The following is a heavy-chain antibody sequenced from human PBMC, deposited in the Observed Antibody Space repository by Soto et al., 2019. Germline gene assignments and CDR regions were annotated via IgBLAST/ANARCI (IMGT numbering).Heavy chain of an antibody. D-gene: IGHD2-2*03. CDR3: ARTRSFTLGFYYDGMDV. Sequence: PVESLKISGQSSGSTFSAYWVAWVRQRPGKALEWLGLIYPDDSDTRYSPSFQGQVTISADKSLRTAYLQWTSLKASDTALYYCARTRSFTLGFYYDGMDVWGQGTTVTVSS. J-gene: IGHJ6*02. CDR2: IYPDDSDT. CDR1: GSTFSAYW. V-gene: IGHV5-51*01.